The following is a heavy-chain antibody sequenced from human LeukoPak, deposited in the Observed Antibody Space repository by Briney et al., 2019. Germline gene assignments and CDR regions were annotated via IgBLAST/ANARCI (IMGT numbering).Heavy chain of an antibody. CDR1: GSTFNGHW. J-gene: IGHJ4*02. CDR2: IKEDGRQT. Sequence: GGSLRLSCVGSGSTFNGHWLTWVRQAPGRGLEWVASIKEDGRQTHYVDSVKGRFTISRDNPKNLLFLQINSLRVEDTAVYYCARETPRRGETRDGYRWGQGTVVTVSS. D-gene: IGHD5-24*01. V-gene: IGHV3-7*01. CDR3: ARETPRRGETRDGYR.